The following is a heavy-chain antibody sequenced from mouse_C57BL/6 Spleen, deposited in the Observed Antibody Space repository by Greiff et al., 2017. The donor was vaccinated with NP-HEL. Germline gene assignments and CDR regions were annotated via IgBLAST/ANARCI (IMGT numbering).Heavy chain of an antibody. V-gene: IGHV14-4*01. CDR3: TTGYYYGSSYKVY. J-gene: IGHJ2*01. CDR2: IDPENGDT. D-gene: IGHD1-1*01. CDR1: GFNIKDDY. Sequence: EVQLQQSGAELVRPGASVKLSCTASGFNIKDDYMHWVKQRPEQGLEWIGWIDPENGDTEYASKFQGKATITADTSSNTAYLQLSSLTSEDTAVYYCTTGYYYGSSYKVYWGQGTTLTVSS.